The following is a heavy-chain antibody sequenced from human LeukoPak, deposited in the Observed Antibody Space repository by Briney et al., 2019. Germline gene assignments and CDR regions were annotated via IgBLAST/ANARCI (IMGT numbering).Heavy chain of an antibody. J-gene: IGHJ4*02. CDR3: ARERQLHYFDY. V-gene: IGHV4-59*13. CDR2: IYYSGST. D-gene: IGHD6-6*01. CDR1: GGSISSYF. Sequence: ASETLSLTCTVSGGSISSYFWSWIRQPPGKGLEWIGYIYYSGSTTYNPSLKSRVTISIGTSKNQFSLNLSSVTAADTAVYYCARERQLHYFDYWGQGTLVTVSS.